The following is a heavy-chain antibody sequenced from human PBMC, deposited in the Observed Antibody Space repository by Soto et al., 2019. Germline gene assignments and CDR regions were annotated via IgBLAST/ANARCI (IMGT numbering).Heavy chain of an antibody. J-gene: IGHJ4*02. CDR1: GFTFSSYA. CDR3: AKENVAVAGAFTGLRYFDY. D-gene: IGHD6-19*01. V-gene: IGHV3-23*01. CDR2: ISGSGGST. Sequence: GGSLRLSCAASGFTFSSYAMSWVRQAPGKGLEWVSAISGSGGSTYYADSGKGRFTISRDNSKNTLYLQMNSLRAEDTAVYYCAKENVAVAGAFTGLRYFDYWGQGTLVTVSS.